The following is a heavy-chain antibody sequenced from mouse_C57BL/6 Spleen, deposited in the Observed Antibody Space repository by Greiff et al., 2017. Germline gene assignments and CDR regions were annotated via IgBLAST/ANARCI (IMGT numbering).Heavy chain of an antibody. CDR1: GYTFTSYW. J-gene: IGHJ1*03. D-gene: IGHD2-5*01. V-gene: IGHV1-59*01. Sequence: VQLQQPGAELVRPGTSVKLSCKASGYTFTSYWMHWVKQRPGQGLEWIGVIDPSDSYTNYNQKFKGKATLTVDTSSSTAYMQLSSLTSEDSAVYYCARSLYYSNYWYFDVWGTGTTVTVSS. CDR2: IDPSDSYT. CDR3: ARSLYYSNYWYFDV.